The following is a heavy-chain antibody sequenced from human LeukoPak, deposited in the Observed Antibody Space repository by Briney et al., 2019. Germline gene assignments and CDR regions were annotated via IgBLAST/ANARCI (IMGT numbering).Heavy chain of an antibody. D-gene: IGHD2-2*01. Sequence: GGSLRLSCAASGFTFSSYSVNWVRQAPGKGLEWVSSISSSSYIYYADSVKGRFTISRDNAKNSLYLQMNRLRAEDTAVYYCARDEAGHCSSTSCYSGLPDYWGQETLVTVSS. CDR2: ISSSSYI. CDR3: ARDEAGHCSSTSCYSGLPDY. V-gene: IGHV3-21*01. CDR1: GFTFSSYS. J-gene: IGHJ4*02.